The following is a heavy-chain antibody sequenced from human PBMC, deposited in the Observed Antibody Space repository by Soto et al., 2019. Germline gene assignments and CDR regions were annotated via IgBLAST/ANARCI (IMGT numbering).Heavy chain of an antibody. CDR3: AREDSTYYYYGMDV. D-gene: IGHD3-22*01. Sequence: PGGSLRLSCAASGFTFSSYSMNLVRQAPGKGLEWVSSISSSSSYIYYADSVKGRFTISRDNAKNSLYLQMNSLRAEDTAVYYCAREDSTYYYYGMDVWGQGTTVTVSS. V-gene: IGHV3-21*01. CDR2: ISSSSSYI. J-gene: IGHJ6*02. CDR1: GFTFSSYS.